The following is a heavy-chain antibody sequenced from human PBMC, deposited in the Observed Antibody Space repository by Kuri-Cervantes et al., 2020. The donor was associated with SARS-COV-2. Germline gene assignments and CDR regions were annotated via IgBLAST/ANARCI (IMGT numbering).Heavy chain of an antibody. CDR3: ARGFKQSNGVDY. V-gene: IGHV3-21*01. D-gene: IGHD2-8*01. J-gene: IGHJ4*02. CDR1: GCTFSSYS. CDR2: ISSSSSYI. Sequence: GESLKISCAASGCTFSSYSMNWVRQAPGKGLEWVSSISSSSSYIYYADSVKGRFTISRDNAKNSLYLQMNSLRAEDTAVYFCARGFKQSNGVDYWGQGTQVTVSS.